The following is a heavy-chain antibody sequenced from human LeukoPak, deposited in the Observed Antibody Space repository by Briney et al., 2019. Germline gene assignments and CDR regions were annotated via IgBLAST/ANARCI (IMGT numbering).Heavy chain of an antibody. D-gene: IGHD3-22*01. V-gene: IGHV3-7*03. CDR1: GFSFSSTW. CDR2: INIDGSQR. CDR3: AKDREYDDSCDYSG. Sequence: GGSLRLSCAASGFSFSSTWMTWVRQTPGKGLELVSNINIDGSQRYHAYSVEGRFTISRDNVKNTLYLQMNSLRVEDTAVYYCAKDREYDDSCDYSGWGQGTLVTVSS. J-gene: IGHJ4*02.